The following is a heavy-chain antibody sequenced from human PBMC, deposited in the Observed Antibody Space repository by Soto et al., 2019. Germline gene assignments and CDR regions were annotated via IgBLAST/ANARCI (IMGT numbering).Heavy chain of an antibody. Sequence: GESLKISCKGSGYSFTSYCISWVRQMPGKGLEWMGRIDPSDSYTNYSPSFQGHVTISADKSISTAYLQWSSLKASDTAMYYCARFVGLWPALTHYYYYGMDVWGQGTTVTVSS. CDR2: IDPSDSYT. CDR3: ARFVGLWPALTHYYYYGMDV. D-gene: IGHD5-18*01. J-gene: IGHJ6*02. CDR1: GYSFTSYC. V-gene: IGHV5-10-1*01.